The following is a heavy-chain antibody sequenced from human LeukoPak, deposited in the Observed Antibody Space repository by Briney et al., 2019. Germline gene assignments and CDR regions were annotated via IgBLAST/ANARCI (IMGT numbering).Heavy chain of an antibody. CDR1: GGSISSISYC. CDR2: IYYRGST. CDR3: ARHGRDGYNYGPVVYY. D-gene: IGHD5-24*01. V-gene: IGHV4-39*01. J-gene: IGHJ4*02. Sequence: PSATLSLPCTVSGGSISSISYCWGWIRRSPGKGPDRLGSIYYRGSTYYNPSLKGRVPLSVDTPKNQFSLKLSSGTAADTAVYYCARHGRDGYNYGPVVYYWGQGTLVTVSS.